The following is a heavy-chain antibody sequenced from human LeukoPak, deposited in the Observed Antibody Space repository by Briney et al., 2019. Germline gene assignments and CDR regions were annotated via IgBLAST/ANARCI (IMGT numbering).Heavy chain of an antibody. CDR2: ISGDGGST. J-gene: IGHJ5*02. CDR3: AKDIADCSGGSCYFGGGFDP. Sequence: GGSLRLSCAASGFTFDDYAMHWVRQAPGKGLEWVSLISGDGGSTYYADSVKGRFTISRDNSKNSLYLQMNSLRTEDTALYYCAKDIADCSGGSCYFGGGFDPWGQGTLVTVSS. V-gene: IGHV3-43*02. CDR1: GFTFDDYA. D-gene: IGHD2-15*01.